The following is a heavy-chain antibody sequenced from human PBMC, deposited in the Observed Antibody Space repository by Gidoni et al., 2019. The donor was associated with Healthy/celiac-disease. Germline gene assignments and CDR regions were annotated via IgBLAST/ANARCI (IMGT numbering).Heavy chain of an antibody. D-gene: IGHD1-26*01. V-gene: IGHV3-23*01. CDR3: AKVEQNPNYHYYYYMDV. CDR2: ISGSGGST. J-gene: IGHJ6*03. Sequence: EVQLLESGGGLVQPGGSLRLSCAASGLTFSSYAMSWVRQAPGKGLEWVSAISGSGGSTYYADSVKGRFTISRDNSKNTLYLQMNSLRAEDTAVYYCAKVEQNPNYHYYYYMDVWGKGTTVTVSS. CDR1: GLTFSSYA.